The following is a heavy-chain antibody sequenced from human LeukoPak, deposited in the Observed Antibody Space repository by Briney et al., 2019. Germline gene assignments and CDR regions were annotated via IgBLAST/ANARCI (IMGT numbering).Heavy chain of an antibody. V-gene: IGHV1-2*02. Sequence: GASVKVSCKASGYTFTGYYMHWARQAPGQGLEWMGWINPNSGGTNYGQKFQGRVTMTRDTSINTAYMDLSSLRSDDTAVYYCARVKVGARDSGMDVWGQGTTVTVSS. CDR3: ARVKVGARDSGMDV. CDR2: INPNSGGT. J-gene: IGHJ6*02. CDR1: GYTFTGYY. D-gene: IGHD1-26*01.